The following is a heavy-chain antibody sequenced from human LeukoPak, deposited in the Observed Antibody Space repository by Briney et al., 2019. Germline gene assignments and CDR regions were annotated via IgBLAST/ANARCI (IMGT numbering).Heavy chain of an antibody. CDR2: INHSGST. D-gene: IGHD3-3*01. CDR1: GGSFSGYY. J-gene: IGHJ4*02. V-gene: IGHV4-34*01. Sequence: SETLSLTCAVYGGSFSGYYWSWIRQPPGKGLEWIGEINHSGSTNYNPSLKSRVTISVDTSKNQFSLKLSSVTAADTAVYYCARGHFGVVTSSDYWGRGTLVTVSS. CDR3: ARGHFGVVTSSDY.